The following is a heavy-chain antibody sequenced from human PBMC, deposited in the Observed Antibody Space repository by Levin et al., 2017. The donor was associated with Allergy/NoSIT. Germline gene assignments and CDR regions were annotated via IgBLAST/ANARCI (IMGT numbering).Heavy chain of an antibody. V-gene: IGHV3-23*01. CDR3: ATVSLVRWFFGY. D-gene: IGHD3-10*01. CDR1: GFTFSSYA. CDR2: ISGSGATT. Sequence: GESLKISCAASGFTFSSYAMSWVRQAPGKGLEWVSGISGSGATTYYADSVKGRFTISRDNSKNTLFLQMNSLRAEDTAVYYCATVSLVRWFFGYWGQGTLVTVSS. J-gene: IGHJ4*02.